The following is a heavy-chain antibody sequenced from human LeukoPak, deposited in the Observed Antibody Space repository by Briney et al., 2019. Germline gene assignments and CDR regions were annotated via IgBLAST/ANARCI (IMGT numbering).Heavy chain of an antibody. D-gene: IGHD3-10*01. V-gene: IGHV4-4*02. J-gene: IGHJ4*02. CDR3: ARLWRRFGELAGVYGY. Sequence: SETLSLTCAVSGGSISSSNWWSWVRQPPGRGLEWIGEIYHSGSTNYNPSLKSRVTISLDKSKNQFSLKLTSVTAADTAIYYCARLWRRFGELAGVYGYWGQGTLVTVSS. CDR1: GGSISSSNW. CDR2: IYHSGST.